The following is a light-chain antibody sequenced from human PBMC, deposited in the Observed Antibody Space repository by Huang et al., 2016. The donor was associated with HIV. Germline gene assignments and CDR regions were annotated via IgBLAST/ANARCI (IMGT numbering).Light chain of an antibody. CDR3: QQYYASPQT. V-gene: IGKV4-1*01. CDR2: WDT. J-gene: IGKJ1*01. Sequence: DIVMAQSPGSLAVSLGERATLTCRSSQSLFSTSPNKDYLAWFQQTPGQPPKWPLFWDTTREGGVPDRFSGSGDGRHFTLTSGNLGADEAAIYYCQQYYASPQTVGHGTRV. CDR1: QSLFSTSPNKDY.